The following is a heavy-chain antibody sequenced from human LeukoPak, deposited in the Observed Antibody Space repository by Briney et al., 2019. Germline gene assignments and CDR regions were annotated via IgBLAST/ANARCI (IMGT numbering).Heavy chain of an antibody. V-gene: IGHV4-39*01. J-gene: IGHJ4*02. CDR2: IYYSGST. CDR1: GGSISSSSYY. D-gene: IGHD4-17*01. CDR3: ARLLYGDYGSMGDY. Sequence: PSETLSLTCTVSGGSISSSSYYWGWIRQPPGKGLEWIGSIYYSGSTYYNPSLKSRVTISVDTSKNQFSLKLSSVTAADTAVYYCARLLYGDYGSMGDYWGQGTLVTVSS.